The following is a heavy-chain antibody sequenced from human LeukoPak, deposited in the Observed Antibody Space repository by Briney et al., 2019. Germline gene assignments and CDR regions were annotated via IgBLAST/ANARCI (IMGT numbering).Heavy chain of an antibody. J-gene: IGHJ4*02. D-gene: IGHD3-16*01. CDR2: ISSSGSTI. CDR3: VKDSSWMGEYYFDY. Sequence: PGGSLRLSCAASGFTFSSYEMNWVRQAPGKGLEWVSYISSSGSTIYYADSVRGRFTISRDNAKNSLYLQMNSLRAEDTAVYYCVKDSSWMGEYYFDYWGQGTLVTVSS. V-gene: IGHV3-48*03. CDR1: GFTFSSYE.